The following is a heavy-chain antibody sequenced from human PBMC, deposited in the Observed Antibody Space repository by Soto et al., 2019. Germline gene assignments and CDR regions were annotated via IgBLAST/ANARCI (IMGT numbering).Heavy chain of an antibody. CDR1: GYTFTRSG. D-gene: IGHD5-12*01. V-gene: IGHV1-18*01. CDR3: AREGVAPYYYYGMDV. Sequence: GASVKVSCKASGYTFTRSGISWVRQAPGQGPEWKGWISSYNGDTNYAQTFQGRVTMTTDTSTSTAYMELRSLRSDDTAVYYCAREGVAPYYYYGMDVWGQGTPVTVSS. J-gene: IGHJ6*02. CDR2: ISSYNGDT.